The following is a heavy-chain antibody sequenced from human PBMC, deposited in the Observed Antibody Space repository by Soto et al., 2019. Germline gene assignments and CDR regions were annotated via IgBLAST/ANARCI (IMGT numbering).Heavy chain of an antibody. J-gene: IGHJ4*01. V-gene: IGHV3-15*01. Sequence: GGSLRLSCAVSGFPFSDAYMTWVRQAPGKGLEWLGRIRTKTDGGTADYAAHVEDRFIVSRDDSKETLYLQMNSLRTEDTAVYFCNTGRCTNGVCDDYWGHGTLVTVYS. CDR1: GFPFSDAY. CDR3: NTGRCTNGVCDDY. CDR2: IRTKTDGGTA. D-gene: IGHD2-8*01.